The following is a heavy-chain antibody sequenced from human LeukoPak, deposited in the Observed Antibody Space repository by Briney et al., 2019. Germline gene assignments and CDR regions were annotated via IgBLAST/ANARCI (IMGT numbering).Heavy chain of an antibody. CDR2: ISGSASGGT. CDR1: GFPFSTND. CDR3: AKDMRHGSGSY. J-gene: IGHJ4*02. D-gene: IGHD3-10*01. V-gene: IGHV3-23*01. Sequence: GGSLRLSCAASGFPFSTNDMSWVRQAPGKGLEWVSAISGSASGGTTYEDSVKGRFTISRDNSKNSLYLQMNSLRTEDTALYYCAKDMRHGSGSYWGQGTLVTVSS.